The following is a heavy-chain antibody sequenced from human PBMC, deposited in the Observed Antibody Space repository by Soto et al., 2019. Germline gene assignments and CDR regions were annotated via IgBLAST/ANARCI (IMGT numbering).Heavy chain of an antibody. V-gene: IGHV1-69*13. Sequence: GASVKVSCKASGGTFSSYAISWVRQAPGQGLEWMGGIIPIFGTANYAQKFQGRVTITADESTSTAYMELSSLRSEDTAVYYCAGGEEYSGSYLPYAFDIWGQGTMVTVSS. J-gene: IGHJ3*02. CDR1: GGTFSSYA. CDR2: IIPIFGTA. D-gene: IGHD1-26*01. CDR3: AGGEEYSGSYLPYAFDI.